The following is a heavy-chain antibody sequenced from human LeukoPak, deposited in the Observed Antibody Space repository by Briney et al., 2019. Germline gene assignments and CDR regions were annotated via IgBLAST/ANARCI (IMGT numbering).Heavy chain of an antibody. V-gene: IGHV3-21*01. D-gene: IGHD1-26*01. J-gene: IGHJ6*02. CDR2: ITHSSGYI. Sequence: GGSLRLSCAASGFTFNTYSMNWLRQAPGKGLEWVSSITHSSGYIYYAGSVKGRFTISRDNAKNSLYLQMNSLRAEDTAVYYCARLVGATAYYYYGMDVWGQGTTVTVSS. CDR3: ARLVGATAYYYYGMDV. CDR1: GFTFNTYS.